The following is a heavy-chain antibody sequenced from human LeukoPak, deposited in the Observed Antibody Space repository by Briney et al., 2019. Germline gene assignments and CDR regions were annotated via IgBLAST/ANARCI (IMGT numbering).Heavy chain of an antibody. J-gene: IGHJ4*02. CDR2: INHSGST. D-gene: IGHD1-26*01. CDR3: ARALGGATSLYYFDY. V-gene: IGHV4-34*01. Sequence: SETLSLTCAVYGGSFSGYYWSWIRQPPGKGLEWIGEINHSGSTNYNPSLKSRVTISVDTSKNQFSLKLSSVTAADTAVYYCARALGGATSLYYFDYWGQGTLVTVSS. CDR1: GGSFSGYY.